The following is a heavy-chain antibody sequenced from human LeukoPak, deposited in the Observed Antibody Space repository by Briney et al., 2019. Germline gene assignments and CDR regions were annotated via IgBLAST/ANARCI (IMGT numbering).Heavy chain of an antibody. V-gene: IGHV4-38-2*02. D-gene: IGHD2-2*01. CDR1: GYSISSGYY. J-gene: IGHJ4*02. Sequence: PSETLSLTCTVSGYSISSGYYWGWIRQPPGKGLEWIGSVYHSGSTYYNPSLKSRVTISVDTSKNQFSLKLSSVTAADTAVYYCARVRYQLPYFDYWGQGTLVTVSS. CDR2: VYHSGST. CDR3: ARVRYQLPYFDY.